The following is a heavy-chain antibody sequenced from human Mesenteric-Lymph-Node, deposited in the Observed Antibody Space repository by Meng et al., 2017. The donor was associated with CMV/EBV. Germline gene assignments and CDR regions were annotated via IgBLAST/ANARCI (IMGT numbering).Heavy chain of an antibody. CDR3: TRSMEV. CDR1: GFSFSSYS. Sequence: GESLKISCAASGFSFSSYSMSWVRQAPGKGPEWVANMKEDGRERNYADSVKGRFTISRDNAMSSLFLQMNSLRVEDTAVYYCTRSMEVWGQGTTVTVSS. J-gene: IGHJ6*02. CDR2: MKEDGRER. V-gene: IGHV3-7*01.